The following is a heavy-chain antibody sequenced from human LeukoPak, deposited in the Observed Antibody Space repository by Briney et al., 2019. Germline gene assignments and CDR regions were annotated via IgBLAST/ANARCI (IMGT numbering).Heavy chain of an antibody. CDR2: ISSSSSYI. J-gene: IGHJ4*02. CDR1: GFTFSSYS. Sequence: PGGSLRLSCAASGFTFSSYSMNWVRQAPGKGLEWVSSISSSSSYIYYADSVKGRFTISRDNSKNTLYLQMNSLRAEDTAVYYCAKEGRLRLGELSSNWGQGTLVTVSS. V-gene: IGHV3-21*01. D-gene: IGHD3-16*02. CDR3: AKEGRLRLGELSSN.